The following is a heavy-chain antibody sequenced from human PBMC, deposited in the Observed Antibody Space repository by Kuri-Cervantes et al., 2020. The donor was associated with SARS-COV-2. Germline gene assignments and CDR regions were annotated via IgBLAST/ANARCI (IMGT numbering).Heavy chain of an antibody. CDR3: ARATMVRRDFDY. V-gene: IGHV1-2*02. D-gene: IGHD3-10*01. Sequence: ASVKASCKASGYTFTNYGISWVRQAPGKGLEWMGGFDPEDGETIYAQKFQGRVTMTRDTSISTAYMELSRLRSDDTAVYYCARATMVRRDFDYWGQGTLVTVSS. CDR1: GYTFTNYG. J-gene: IGHJ4*02. CDR2: FDPEDGET.